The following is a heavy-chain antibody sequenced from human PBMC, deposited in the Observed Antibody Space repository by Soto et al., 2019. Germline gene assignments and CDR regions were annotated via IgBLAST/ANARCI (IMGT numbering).Heavy chain of an antibody. V-gene: IGHV6-1*01. D-gene: IGHD3-10*01. CDR1: GDSVSIYSSA. CDR2: TYYRSRFFS. CDR3: VRDRYSSSGWFDP. J-gene: IGHJ5*02. Sequence: SQTLSLTCAISGDSVSIYSSACNLIRQSPSGGLEWLGRTYYRSRFFSDYAESVKSRIIINPDTSKNQFSLQLKSVTPEDTAVYYCVRDRYSSSGWFDPWGQGTPVTVSS.